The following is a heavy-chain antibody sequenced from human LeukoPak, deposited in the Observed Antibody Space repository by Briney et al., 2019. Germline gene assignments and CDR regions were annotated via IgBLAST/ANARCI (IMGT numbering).Heavy chain of an antibody. Sequence: SETLSLTCTVSGGSISSGGYYWGWIRQPPGKGLEWIGSINYSGSTYYNPSLKSRVTISIDTSKNQFSLKLSSVTAAGTAVYYCARLVGDHRGKFDYWGQGTLVTVSS. CDR2: INYSGST. D-gene: IGHD1-26*01. V-gene: IGHV4-39*07. CDR1: GGSISSGGYY. CDR3: ARLVGDHRGKFDY. J-gene: IGHJ4*02.